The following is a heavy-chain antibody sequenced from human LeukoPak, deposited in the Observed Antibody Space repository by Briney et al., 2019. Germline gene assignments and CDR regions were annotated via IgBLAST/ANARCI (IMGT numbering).Heavy chain of an antibody. J-gene: IGHJ3*02. CDR3: ARTGADYDAFDI. D-gene: IGHD4-11*01. CDR1: GGSISSGGYY. Sequence: SETLSLTCTVSGGSISSGGYYWSWIRQHPGKGLEWIGYIYYSGSTYYNPSLKSRVTISVDTSKNQFSLKLSSVTAADTAVYYCARTGADYDAFDIWGRGTMVTVSS. V-gene: IGHV4-31*03. CDR2: IYYSGST.